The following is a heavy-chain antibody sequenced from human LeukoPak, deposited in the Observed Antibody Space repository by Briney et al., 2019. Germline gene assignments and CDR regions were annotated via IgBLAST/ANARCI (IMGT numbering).Heavy chain of an antibody. CDR2: VNPDTGNT. CDR3: ARRGLVAGIYDLVYGFDL. D-gene: IGHD3/OR15-3a*01. J-gene: IGHJ3*01. CDR1: GYTFTSYY. V-gene: IGHV1-8*03. Sequence: ASVKVSCKASGYTFTSYYMHWVRQAPGQGPEWMGWVNPDTGNTGLAQKFQGRVTITQKSSETTVYMELSSLTSEDTAVYYCARRGLVAGIYDLVYGFDLWGQGTMVTVSS.